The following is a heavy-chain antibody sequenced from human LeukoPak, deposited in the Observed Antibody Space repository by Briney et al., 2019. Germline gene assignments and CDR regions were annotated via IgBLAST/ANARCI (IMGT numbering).Heavy chain of an antibody. Sequence: SETLSLTCTVSGGSISSYYWSWIRQPPGKGLEWIGYIYYSGSTNYNPSLKSRVTISVDTSKNQFSLKLSSVTAADTAVYYCARGPNWNDFDYWGQGTLVTVSS. D-gene: IGHD1-1*01. V-gene: IGHV4-59*01. J-gene: IGHJ4*02. CDR2: IYYSGST. CDR3: ARGPNWNDFDY. CDR1: GGSISSYY.